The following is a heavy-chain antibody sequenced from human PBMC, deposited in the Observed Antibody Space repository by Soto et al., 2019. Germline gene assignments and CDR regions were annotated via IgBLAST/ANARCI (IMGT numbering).Heavy chain of an antibody. CDR3: ARGGGYYYGMDV. Sequence: SVKVSCEASGYTFISQYIHWVRQAPGQGPEWMGIINPSGGTTSYAQKFQGRVTMTTDTSTSTVYMDLSSLRSEDTAVYYCARGGGYYYGMDVWGQGTTVTVSS. CDR1: GYTFISQY. J-gene: IGHJ6*02. CDR2: INPSGGTT. V-gene: IGHV1-46*01.